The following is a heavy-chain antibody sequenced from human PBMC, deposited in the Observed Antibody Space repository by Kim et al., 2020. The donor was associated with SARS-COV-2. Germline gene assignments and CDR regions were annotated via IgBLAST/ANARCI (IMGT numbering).Heavy chain of an antibody. J-gene: IGHJ4*02. CDR2: FDPEDGEI. CDR1: GYTLNELF. Sequence: ASVKVSCKVSGYTLNELFIHWVRQAPGKGLEWMGGFDPEDGEIIYAQKFQGRVTMTEDTSTDTAYLELSSLTSEDTAVYYCATDRFSYYASGSSPNPIRWGQGTLVTVSS. V-gene: IGHV1-24*01. CDR3: ATDRFSYYASGSSPNPIR. D-gene: IGHD3-10*01.